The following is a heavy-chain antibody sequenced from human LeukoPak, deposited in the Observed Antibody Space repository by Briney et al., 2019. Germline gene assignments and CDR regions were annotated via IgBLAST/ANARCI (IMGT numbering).Heavy chain of an antibody. Sequence: SGPTLVKPTQTLTLTCTLSGLSLTTNGMNVAWIRQPPGQALEWLAVIYWDDEKRYRQSVKSRLTITKDTSRNQVVLRMANMAPVDTATYYCAHRASDDLEYWGPGTLVTVSS. CDR3: AHRASDDLEY. D-gene: IGHD1-1*01. CDR2: IYWDDEK. CDR1: GLSLTTNGMN. V-gene: IGHV2-5*02. J-gene: IGHJ4*02.